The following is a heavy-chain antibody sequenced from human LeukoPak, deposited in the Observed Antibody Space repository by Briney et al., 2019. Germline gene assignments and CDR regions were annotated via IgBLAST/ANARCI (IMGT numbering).Heavy chain of an antibody. CDR1: GGTFSSYA. V-gene: IGHV1-69*04. CDR2: IIPILGIA. J-gene: IGHJ4*02. Sequence: SVKVSCKASGGTFSSYAISWVRQAPGQGLEWMGRIIPILGIANYEQKFQGRVTITADKSTSTAYMELSSLRSEDTAVYYCARDSIAAAGLFDYWGQGTLVTVSS. D-gene: IGHD6-13*01. CDR3: ARDSIAAAGLFDY.